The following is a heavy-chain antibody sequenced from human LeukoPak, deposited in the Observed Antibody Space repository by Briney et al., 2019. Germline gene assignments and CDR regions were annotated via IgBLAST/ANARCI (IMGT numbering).Heavy chain of an antibody. CDR1: GGSISNSNHY. D-gene: IGHD5-24*01. V-gene: IGHV4-39*01. J-gene: IGHJ4*02. Sequence: PSETLSLTCTVSGGSISNSNHYWGWVRQPPGKGLEWLVTIYYSGNTYYSPSLKSRVTISVDTSKNQFSLRLSSVTAADTAVYFCMRHEEEDGYNAKPFDSWGQGTLVTVSS. CDR2: IYYSGNT. CDR3: MRHEEEDGYNAKPFDS.